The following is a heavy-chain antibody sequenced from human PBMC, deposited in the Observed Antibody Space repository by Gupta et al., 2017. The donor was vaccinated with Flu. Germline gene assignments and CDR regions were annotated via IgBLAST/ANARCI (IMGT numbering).Heavy chain of an antibody. V-gene: IGHV4-34*01. J-gene: IGHJ4*02. CDR1: GGSFSGYY. CDR2: INHSGST. Sequence: QVQLQQWGAGLLKPSETLSLTCAVYGGSFSGYYWSWIRQPPGKGLEWIGEINHSGSTNYNPSLKSRVTISVDTSKNQFSLKLSSVTAADTAVYYCARLRITMEGGKTRDYWGQGTLVTVSS. D-gene: IGHD3-10*01. CDR3: ARLRITMEGGKTRDY.